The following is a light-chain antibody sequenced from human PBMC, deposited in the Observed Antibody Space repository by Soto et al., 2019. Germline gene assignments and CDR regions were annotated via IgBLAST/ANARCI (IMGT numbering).Light chain of an antibody. CDR3: QKYNSAPRT. CDR1: QGIIDY. Sequence: DIQMTQSPSSLSASVGDRVTITCRASQGIIDYLAWYQQKPGKAPQLLIYAASTLKSGVPSRFSGSGAGTEFNLTISSLQPEDVATYYCQKYNSAPRTFGQGTKVEIK. J-gene: IGKJ1*01. CDR2: AAS. V-gene: IGKV1-27*01.